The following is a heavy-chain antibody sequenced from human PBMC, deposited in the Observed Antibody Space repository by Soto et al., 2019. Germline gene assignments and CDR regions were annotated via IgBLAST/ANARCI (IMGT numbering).Heavy chain of an antibody. Sequence: PGGSLRLSCAASGFTFSSYSMNWVRQAPGKGLEWVSSISSSSSYIYYADSVKGRFTISRDNAKNSLYLQMNSLRAEDTAVYYCASKTGTTSPLDYWGQGTLVTVSS. D-gene: IGHD1-7*01. CDR3: ASKTGTTSPLDY. CDR2: ISSSSSYI. J-gene: IGHJ4*02. V-gene: IGHV3-21*01. CDR1: GFTFSSYS.